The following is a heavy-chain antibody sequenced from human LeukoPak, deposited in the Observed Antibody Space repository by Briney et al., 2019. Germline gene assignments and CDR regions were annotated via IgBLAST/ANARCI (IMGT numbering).Heavy chain of an antibody. D-gene: IGHD2-2*01. J-gene: IGHJ3*02. CDR1: GFTFSSYA. CDR3: AKEGYCSSTSCKDAFDI. V-gene: IGHV3-30-3*01. CDR2: ISYDGSNK. Sequence: GRSLRLSCAASGFTFSSYAMHWVRQAPGKGLEWVAVISYDGSNKYYADSVKGRFTISRDNSKNTLYLQMNSLRAEDTAVYYCAKEGYCSSTSCKDAFDIWGRGTMVTVSS.